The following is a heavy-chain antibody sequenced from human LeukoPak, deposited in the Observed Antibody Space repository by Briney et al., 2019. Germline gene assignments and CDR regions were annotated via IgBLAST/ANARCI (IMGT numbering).Heavy chain of an antibody. CDR1: GYTLTNYY. Sequence: GASVKLSCKSSGYTLTNYYMHWVRQAPGQGLEWMGIINPSDGSTRYAEKFQGRVTKTRDTSTSTVYMELSSLRYEDTAVYYCTREGKALKYFDYWGQATLVTVSS. CDR2: INPSDGST. CDR3: TREGKALKYFDY. J-gene: IGHJ4*02. V-gene: IGHV1-46*01.